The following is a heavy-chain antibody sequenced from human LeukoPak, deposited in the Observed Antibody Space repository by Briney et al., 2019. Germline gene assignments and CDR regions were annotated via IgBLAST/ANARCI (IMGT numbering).Heavy chain of an antibody. CDR2: ISWNSGSM. V-gene: IGHV3-9*01. D-gene: IGHD5-24*01. J-gene: IGHJ4*02. Sequence: GRSLRLSCEGSGYDFDNYAMHWVRQAPGKGLEWVAGISWNSGSMDHADSVKGRFTISRDNAKNSLYLQMNSLRTEDTALYYCAKDSRWLQLYIRGCYFDHWGLGTLVSVST. CDR1: GYDFDNYA. CDR3: AKDSRWLQLYIRGCYFDH.